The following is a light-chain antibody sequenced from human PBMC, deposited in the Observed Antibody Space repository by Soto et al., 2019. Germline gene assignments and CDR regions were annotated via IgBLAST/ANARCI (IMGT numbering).Light chain of an antibody. V-gene: IGLV2-23*01. CDR2: EGS. CDR1: SSDVGGYNL. Sequence: QSALTQPASVSGAPGQSITISCTGTSSDVGGYNLVSWYQQHPGKAPKLVIYEGSKRPSGVSNRFSGTKSGNTASLTISGLYAEDDADYYCCSDAGSSTYVFGTGTKVTVL. CDR3: CSDAGSSTYV. J-gene: IGLJ1*01.